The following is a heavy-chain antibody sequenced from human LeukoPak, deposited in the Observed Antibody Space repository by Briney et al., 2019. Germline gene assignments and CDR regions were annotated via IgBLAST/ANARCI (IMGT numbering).Heavy chain of an antibody. CDR1: GFTFNNYA. CDR2: ISGSGANT. V-gene: IGHV3-23*01. CDR3: SKPARTDAFDI. Sequence: PGGSLRLSCAASGFTFNNYAMNWVRQAPGKGLEWVSSISGSGANTYYADSVKGRFTISRDNSKNTQYLQMNSLRAEDTAVYYCSKPARTDAFDIWGQGTMVTVSS. J-gene: IGHJ3*02. D-gene: IGHD1-14*01.